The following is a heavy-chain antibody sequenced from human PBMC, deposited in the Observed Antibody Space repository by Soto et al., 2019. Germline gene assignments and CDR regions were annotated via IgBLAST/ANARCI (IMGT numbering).Heavy chain of an antibody. D-gene: IGHD3-3*01. CDR1: GYTFTSYG. Sequence: ASVKVSCKASGYTFTSYGISWVRQAPGQGLEWMGWISAYNGNTNYAQKLQGRVTMTTDTSISTAYMELSSLRSEDTAVYYCARADYDFWSGYYVGNWFDPWGQGTLVTVSP. CDR2: ISAYNGNT. CDR3: ARADYDFWSGYYVGNWFDP. J-gene: IGHJ5*02. V-gene: IGHV1-18*01.